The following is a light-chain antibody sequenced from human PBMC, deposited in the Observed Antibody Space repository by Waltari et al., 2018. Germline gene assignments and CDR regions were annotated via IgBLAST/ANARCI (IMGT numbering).Light chain of an antibody. CDR1: QSLSTY. CDR2: HAS. J-gene: IGKJ1*01. Sequence: EIVLSQSPGTLSLSPGERATLSCRASQSLSTYLAWYQQKPGRAPRLLIYHASSRATGVPDRFSGSGSGTDFSLTISRLEPEDFAVYYCQHYVSFPVTFGQGTKVEIK. V-gene: IGKV3-20*01. CDR3: QHYVSFPVT.